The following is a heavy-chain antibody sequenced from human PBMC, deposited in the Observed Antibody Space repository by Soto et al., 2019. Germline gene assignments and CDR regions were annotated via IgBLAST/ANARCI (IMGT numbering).Heavy chain of an antibody. Sequence: QVQLVESGGGVVQPGRSLRLSCAASGFTFSSYGMHWVRQAPGKGLEWVAVISYDGSNKYYADSVKGRFTISRDNSKNTLYLQMNSLRAEDTAVYYCAKGRVDGGYYYYGMDVWGQGTTVTISS. D-gene: IGHD2-15*01. J-gene: IGHJ6*02. V-gene: IGHV3-30*18. CDR3: AKGRVDGGYYYYGMDV. CDR2: ISYDGSNK. CDR1: GFTFSSYG.